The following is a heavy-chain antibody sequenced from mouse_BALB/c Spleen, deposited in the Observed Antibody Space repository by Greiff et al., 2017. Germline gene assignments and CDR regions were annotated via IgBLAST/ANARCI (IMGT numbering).Heavy chain of an antibody. Sequence: EVQLQQSGPELGKPGASVKISCKASGYSFTGYNMYWVKQSHRKSLEWIGYIDPYNGGTSYNQKSKGKATLTVDKSSSTAYMHLNSLTSEDSAIYYCAREGGSRSWFAYGGQGTLVTVSA. D-gene: IGHD3-1*01. J-gene: IGHJ3*01. CDR1: GYSFTGYN. CDR3: AREGGSRSWFAY. CDR2: IDPYNGGT. V-gene: IGHV1S135*01.